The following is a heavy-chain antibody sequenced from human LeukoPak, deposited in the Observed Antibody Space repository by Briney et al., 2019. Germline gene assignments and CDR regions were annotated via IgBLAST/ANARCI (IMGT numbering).Heavy chain of an antibody. D-gene: IGHD2-2*01. V-gene: IGHV4-39*07. Sequence: SETLSLTCTVSGGSISSSSYYWGWIRQPPGKGLEWIGSIHYSGSTYHNPSLKSRVTISVDTSKNQFSLKLSSVTAADTAVYYCARGFRYCSSTSCYVWFDPWGQGTLVTVSS. CDR3: ARGFRYCSSTSCYVWFDP. CDR2: IHYSGST. J-gene: IGHJ5*02. CDR1: GGSISSSSYY.